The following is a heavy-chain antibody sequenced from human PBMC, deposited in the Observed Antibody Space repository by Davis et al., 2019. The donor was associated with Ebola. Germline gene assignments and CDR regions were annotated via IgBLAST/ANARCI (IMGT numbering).Heavy chain of an antibody. J-gene: IGHJ6*03. Sequence: PGGSLRLSCAASGFTFSSYGMHWVRQAPGKGLEWVAVISYDGSNKYYADSVKGRFTISRDNSKNTLYLQMNSLRAEDTAVYYCARGSKSDYDFWSGYRHYYYMDVWGKGTTVTVSS. V-gene: IGHV3-30*03. D-gene: IGHD3-3*01. CDR1: GFTFSSYG. CDR3: ARGSKSDYDFWSGYRHYYYMDV. CDR2: ISYDGSNK.